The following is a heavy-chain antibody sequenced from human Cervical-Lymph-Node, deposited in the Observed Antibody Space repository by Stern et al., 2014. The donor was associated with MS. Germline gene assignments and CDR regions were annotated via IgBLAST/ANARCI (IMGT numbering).Heavy chain of an antibody. Sequence: EVQLVESGGGLVQPGGSLRLSCAASGFTFSSYWMHWVRQAPGKGLVWVSRINSDGSRTSYVDSVKGRFTISRDNAKNTLYLQMNSLRAEDTAVYYCVRDYRSSSGHAFDIWGQGTMVTVSS. CDR2: INSDGSRT. J-gene: IGHJ3*02. V-gene: IGHV3-74*01. D-gene: IGHD6-6*01. CDR3: VRDYRSSSGHAFDI. CDR1: GFTFSSYW.